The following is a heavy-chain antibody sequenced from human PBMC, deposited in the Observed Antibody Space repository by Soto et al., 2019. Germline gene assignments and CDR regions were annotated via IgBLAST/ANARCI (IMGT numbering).Heavy chain of an antibody. CDR2: MFHGSTT. CDR3: ARERKGFGYIEY. D-gene: IGHD2-15*01. J-gene: IGHJ4*02. V-gene: IGHV4-59*01. Sequence: QVQLQESGPGLVKPSETLSLNCTVSGSITGYYWSWIRQPTGKRLEWIGYMFHGSTTKYNPSLKSRVSFSLDTSKNQFSLSLTSVTAADTALYYCARERKGFGYIEYWCQGALVTVSS. CDR1: GSITGYY.